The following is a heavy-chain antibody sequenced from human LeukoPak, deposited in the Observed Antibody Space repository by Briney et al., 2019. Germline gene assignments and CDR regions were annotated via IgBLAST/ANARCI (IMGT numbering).Heavy chain of an antibody. Sequence: SESLSLTCTVSGGSISSGSYYWSWIRQPAGKGLEWIGLIYTSGSTNYNPSLKSRVTISVDTSKNQFSLKLSSVTAADTAVYYCARDSYYDFWSGYRHYYYYMDVWGKGTTVTVSS. V-gene: IGHV4-61*02. D-gene: IGHD3-3*01. J-gene: IGHJ6*03. CDR2: IYTSGST. CDR1: GGSISSGSYY. CDR3: ARDSYYDFWSGYRHYYYYMDV.